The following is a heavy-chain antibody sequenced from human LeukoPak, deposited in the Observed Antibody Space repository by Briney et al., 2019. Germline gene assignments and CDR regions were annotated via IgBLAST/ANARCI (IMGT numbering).Heavy chain of an antibody. CDR2: IKPDGSGK. J-gene: IGHJ4*02. Sequence: VGSLRLSCAASGFSFSSYWMTWVRQVPGKGLEWVANIKPDGSGKHYVDSVKGRFTISRDNAKGSLYLQMDSLRVEDTAVYYCSSQPAVIDLDFWGQGALVTVSS. V-gene: IGHV3-7*01. D-gene: IGHD2/OR15-2a*01. CDR3: SSQPAVIDLDF. CDR1: GFSFSSYW.